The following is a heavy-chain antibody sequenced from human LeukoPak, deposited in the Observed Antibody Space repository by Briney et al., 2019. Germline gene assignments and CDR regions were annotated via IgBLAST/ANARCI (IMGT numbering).Heavy chain of an antibody. Sequence: GASVKVSCKASGYTFTGYYMHWVRQAPGQGLEWMGRINPNSGGTNYAQKFQGRVTMTRDTSISTAYMELSRLRSDDTAVYYCARVYGYSSSWYRGYYFDYWGQGTLVTVSS. CDR1: GYTFTGYY. CDR3: ARVYGYSSSWYRGYYFDY. CDR2: INPNSGGT. J-gene: IGHJ4*02. D-gene: IGHD6-13*01. V-gene: IGHV1-2*06.